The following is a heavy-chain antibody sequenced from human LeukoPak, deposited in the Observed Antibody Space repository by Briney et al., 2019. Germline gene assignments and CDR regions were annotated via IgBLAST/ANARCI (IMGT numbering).Heavy chain of an antibody. CDR1: GYSFTSYW. V-gene: IGHV5-51*01. CDR2: NYPGDCDT. CDR3: ARLSNYYYYCMDV. Sequence: GESLKISCKGSGYSFTSYWSGWVRQLPGKGLEWMGINYPGDCDTRDSPSCQGQVTNSANKSISTTDLQWSRLKTSDTAMYYSARLSNYYYYCMDVSGKGTTVTVSS. J-gene: IGHJ6*03.